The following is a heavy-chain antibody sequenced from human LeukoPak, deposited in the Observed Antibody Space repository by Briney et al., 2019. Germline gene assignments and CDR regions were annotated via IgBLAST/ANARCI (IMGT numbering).Heavy chain of an antibody. J-gene: IGHJ4*02. CDR2: IDRSSSII. Sequence: PGGSLRLSCAASGFTFSNYNMDWVRQAPGKGLEWVSYIDRSSSIIYYADSVKGRFTISRDNAKNSLYLHMNSLRAEDTAVYYCARDDYGDYFFDYWGQGTLVTVSS. CDR3: ARDDYGDYFFDY. V-gene: IGHV3-48*01. D-gene: IGHD4-17*01. CDR1: GFTFSNYN.